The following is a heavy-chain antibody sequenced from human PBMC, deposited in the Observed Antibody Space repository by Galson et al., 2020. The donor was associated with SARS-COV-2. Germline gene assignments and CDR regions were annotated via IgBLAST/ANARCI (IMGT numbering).Heavy chain of an antibody. CDR3: ARLDAYGPGY. V-gene: IGHV3-48*03. Sequence: GSLRLSCAASGFRFSNYDMNWVHQAPGKGLEWISYISSSGRTIHYADSVKGRFTISRDNAKSSLSLQMNSLRAEDTAVYYCARLDAYGPGYWGQGTLVTVAS. J-gene: IGHJ4*02. CDR2: ISSSGRTI. D-gene: IGHD2-21*01. CDR1: GFRFSNYD.